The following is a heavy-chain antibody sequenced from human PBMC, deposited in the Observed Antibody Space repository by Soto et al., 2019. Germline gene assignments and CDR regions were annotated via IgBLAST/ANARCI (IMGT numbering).Heavy chain of an antibody. CDR3: ARYSGKYQGPIDY. D-gene: IGHD1-26*01. CDR2: ISYDGSNK. V-gene: IGHV3-30-3*01. J-gene: IGHJ4*02. Sequence: CLRLSCAASGFTFSSYAMHLVLQAPGKGLEWVAVISYDGSNKHYAYSVKGRFTISRDNSKNTLYLQMNSLRAEDTAVYFCARYSGKYQGPIDYWGQGTLVTVSS. CDR1: GFTFSSYA.